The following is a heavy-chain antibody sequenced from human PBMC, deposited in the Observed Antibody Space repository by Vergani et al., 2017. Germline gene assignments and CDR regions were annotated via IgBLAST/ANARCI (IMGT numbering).Heavy chain of an antibody. V-gene: IGHV4-4*07. D-gene: IGHD7-27*01. CDR3: ATGAGPCDI. CDR2: LCPSGST. J-gene: IGHJ4*02. CDR1: GAPISYWC. Sequence: QVQMQESGPGLVKTSETLSLTCSASGAPISYWCWSWLRQPAGKGLEWIGRLCPSGSTNYKPSLKSRVTMSIDTSKNQFSLKLTSVTAADTAVYYCATGAGPCDIGGKGTRVTVS.